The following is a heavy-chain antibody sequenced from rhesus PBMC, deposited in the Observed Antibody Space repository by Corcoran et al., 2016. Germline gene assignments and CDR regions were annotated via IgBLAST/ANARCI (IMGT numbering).Heavy chain of an antibody. Sequence: QVQLQESGPGLVKPSETLSLTCAVSGGSISDDYYWSWLRQPPGKGLEWIGYIYGSGGGTNDSPSLKNRVTISIDTSKNQFSLKLSSVTAADTAVYYCAREEEIAAAGAFDYWGQGVLVTVSS. CDR3: AREEEIAAAGAFDY. J-gene: IGHJ4*01. CDR1: GGSISDDYY. CDR2: IYGSGGGT. V-gene: IGHV4-106*01. D-gene: IGHD6-25*01.